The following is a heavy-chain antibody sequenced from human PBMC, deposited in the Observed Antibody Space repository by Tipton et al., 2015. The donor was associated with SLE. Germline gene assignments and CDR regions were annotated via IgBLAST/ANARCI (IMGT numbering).Heavy chain of an antibody. CDR3: ARANLQGPLVDYYFDL. J-gene: IGHJ2*01. Sequence: TLSLTCTVSGASVSSHYWSWIRQSPGKGLEWIGYVSYSGRSLYDPSLRSRVTMSLDTSKNQFSLRLSSVTAADTTVYFCARANLQGPLVDYYFDLWGRGTLVTVSS. D-gene: IGHD4-11*01. CDR1: GASVSSHY. V-gene: IGHV4-59*02. CDR2: VSYSGRS.